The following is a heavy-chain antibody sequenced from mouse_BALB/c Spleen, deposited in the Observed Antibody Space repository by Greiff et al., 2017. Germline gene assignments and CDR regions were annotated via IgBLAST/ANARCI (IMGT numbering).Heavy chain of an antibody. V-gene: IGHV1-4*02. CDR3: AIYYDYDEGYAMDY. CDR1: GYTFTSYT. D-gene: IGHD2-4*01. CDR2: INPSSGYT. Sequence: QVQLQQYAAELARPGASVKMSCKASGYTFTSYTMHWVNQRPGQGLEWIGYINPSSGYTEYNQKFKGKDTLTSDKSSSTAYMEISSLTSEDSAVYYCAIYYDYDEGYAMDYWGQGTSVTVSS. J-gene: IGHJ4*01.